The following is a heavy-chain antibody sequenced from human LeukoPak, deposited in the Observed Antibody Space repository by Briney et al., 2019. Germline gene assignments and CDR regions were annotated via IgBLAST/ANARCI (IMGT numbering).Heavy chain of an antibody. V-gene: IGHV3-30*19. Sequence: SGGSLRLSCAASGFTFSSYGMHWVRQAPGKGLEWVAVIWYDGSNKYYADSVKGRFTISRDNSKNTLYLQMNSLRAEDTAVYYCASGGSFYGMDVWGQGTTVTVSS. CDR1: GFTFSSYG. D-gene: IGHD2-15*01. J-gene: IGHJ6*02. CDR3: ASGGSFYGMDV. CDR2: IWYDGSNK.